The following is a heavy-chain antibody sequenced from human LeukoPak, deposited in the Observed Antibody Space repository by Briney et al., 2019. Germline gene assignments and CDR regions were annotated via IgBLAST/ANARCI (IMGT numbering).Heavy chain of an antibody. CDR3: ARARYGGNIDY. D-gene: IGHD2-15*01. CDR1: GGSFSGYY. CDR2: INHSGST. J-gene: IGHJ4*02. Sequence: SETLSLTCAVYGGSFSGYYWSWIRQPPGNGLEWIGEINHSGSTNYNPSLKSRVTISVDTSKNQFSLKLSSVTAADTAVYYCARARYGGNIDYWGQGTLVTVSS. V-gene: IGHV4-34*01.